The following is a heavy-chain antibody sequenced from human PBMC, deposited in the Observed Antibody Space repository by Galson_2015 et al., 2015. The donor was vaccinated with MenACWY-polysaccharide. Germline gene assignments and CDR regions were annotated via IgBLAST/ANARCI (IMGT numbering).Heavy chain of an antibody. CDR1: EFTFDRHW. V-gene: IGHV3-7*03. CDR3: ARGPNYGDRLDFFDS. CDR2: IKRDGGEK. Sequence: SLRLSCAGYEFTFDRHWMGWVRQVPGKGLEWVANIKRDGGEKYYVDSVKGRFTISRDNSKNSLFLQMSSLRAEDTAIYYCARGPNYGDRLDFFDSWGQGTLVTVPS. D-gene: IGHD4-17*01. J-gene: IGHJ4*02.